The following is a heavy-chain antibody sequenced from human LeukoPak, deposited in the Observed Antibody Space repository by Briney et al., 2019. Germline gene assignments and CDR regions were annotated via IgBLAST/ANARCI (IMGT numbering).Heavy chain of an antibody. V-gene: IGHV3-30*02. CDR2: IPYDGHNK. D-gene: IGHD7-27*01. Sequence: GGSLRLSCAASGFTFSRNGMHWVRQAPGKGLEWVAYIPYDGHNKYYADSVKGRLTISRDNSKNTLYLQMNSLRTEDTALYYCAKDFNWACDCWGQGTLVTVSS. CDR1: GFTFSRNG. CDR3: AKDFNWACDC. J-gene: IGHJ4*02.